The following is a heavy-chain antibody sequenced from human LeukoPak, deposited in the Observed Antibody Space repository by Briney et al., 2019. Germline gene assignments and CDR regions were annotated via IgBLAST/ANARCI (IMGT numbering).Heavy chain of an antibody. V-gene: IGHV1-2*02. CDR2: INPNSAGT. Sequence: ASVKVSCKASGYTFTGHYMHWVRQAPGQGLEWMGWINPNSAGTNYAQNFQGRVTMTRDTSISTAYMELSRLRSDDTAVYYCATNVVLPAAAFDYWGQGTLVTVSS. J-gene: IGHJ4*02. D-gene: IGHD2-2*01. CDR1: GYTFTGHY. CDR3: ATNVVLPAAAFDY.